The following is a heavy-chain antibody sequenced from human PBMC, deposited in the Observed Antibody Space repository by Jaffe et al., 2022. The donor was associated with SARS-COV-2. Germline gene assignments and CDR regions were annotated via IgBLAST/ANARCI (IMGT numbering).Heavy chain of an antibody. CDR1: GFTFSSYG. CDR3: ARTLTTIWSGYYLDY. J-gene: IGHJ4*02. D-gene: IGHD3-3*01. V-gene: IGHV3-33*01. CDR2: IWYDGSNK. Sequence: QVQLVESGGGVVQPGRSLRLSCAASGFTFSSYGMHWVRQAPGKGLEWVAVIWYDGSNKYYADSVKGRFTISRDNSKNTLYLQMNSLRAEDTAVYYCARTLTTIWSGYYLDYWGQGTLVTVSS.